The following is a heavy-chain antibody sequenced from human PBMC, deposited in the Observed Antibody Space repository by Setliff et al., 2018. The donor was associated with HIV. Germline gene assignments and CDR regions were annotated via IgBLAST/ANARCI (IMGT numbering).Heavy chain of an antibody. CDR2: IIPIFGTA. V-gene: IGHV1-69*05. J-gene: IGHJ5*02. D-gene: IGHD6-13*01. CDR3: AKEGQQLAWDDARGNNWFDP. CDR1: GGTFSSYA. Sequence: ASLKVSCKASGGTFSSYAISWVRQAPGQGLEWMGGIIPIFGTANYAQKVQGRVIMTTDTSTSTAYMELRSLRSDDTAVYYCAKEGQQLAWDDARGNNWFDPWGQGTLVTVS.